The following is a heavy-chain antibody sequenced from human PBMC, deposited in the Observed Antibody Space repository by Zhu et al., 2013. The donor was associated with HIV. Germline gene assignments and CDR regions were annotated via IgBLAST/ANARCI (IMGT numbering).Heavy chain of an antibody. D-gene: IGHD6-19*01. Sequence: QVQLVQSGTEVKKPGASVRVSCQASGYRFDSYGLTWVRQAPGQALEWVGWISVFNGNTKYAQKVQGRVSMTTDASTNTAYMELRSLRSDDTAVYYCARDYFGVAGPGYWGQGTLVTVSS. CDR1: GYRFDSYG. J-gene: IGHJ4*02. V-gene: IGHV1-18*01. CDR3: ARDYFGVAGPGY. CDR2: ISVFNGNT.